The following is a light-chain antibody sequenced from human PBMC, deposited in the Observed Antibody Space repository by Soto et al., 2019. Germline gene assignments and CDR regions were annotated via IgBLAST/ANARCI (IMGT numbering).Light chain of an antibody. CDR2: DAS. V-gene: IGKV1-33*01. CDR1: QGISNF. Sequence: DIQMTQSPSSLSASVGDRVTITCQASQGISNFLNWYQQKPGKAPKLVIYDASNLQTGVPSRFSGGGSGTDFTFTISSLQPEDVATYYCQQYEDLPRTFGQGTKVEIK. CDR3: QQYEDLPRT. J-gene: IGKJ1*01.